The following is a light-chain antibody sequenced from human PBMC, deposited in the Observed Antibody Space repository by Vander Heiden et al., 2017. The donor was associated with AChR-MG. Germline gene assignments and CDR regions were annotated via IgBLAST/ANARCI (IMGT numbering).Light chain of an antibody. CDR1: SSDVGGYNY. CDR3: CSYAGSYTFVV. CDR2: DVS. V-gene: IGLV2-11*01. J-gene: IGLJ2*01. Sequence: QSALTQPRSVSGSPGQSVNISCPGTSSDVGGYNYASWYQQHPGKAPKLMIYDVSKRPSGVPDRFSGSKSGNTASLTISGLQAEDEADYYCCSYAGSYTFVVFGGGTKLTVL.